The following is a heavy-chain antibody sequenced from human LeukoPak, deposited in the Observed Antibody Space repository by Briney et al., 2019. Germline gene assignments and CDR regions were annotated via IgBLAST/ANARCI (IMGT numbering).Heavy chain of an antibody. V-gene: IGHV3-30*02. CDR3: AKVGVVRDAFDI. D-gene: IGHD2-2*01. Sequence: PGGSLRLSCAASGFTFSSYGMHWVRQAPGKGLEWVAVIWYDGSNKYYADSVKGRFTISRDNSKNTLYLQMNSLRAEDTAVYYCAKVGVVRDAFDIWGQGTMVTVSS. CDR1: GFTFSSYG. CDR2: IWYDGSNK. J-gene: IGHJ3*02.